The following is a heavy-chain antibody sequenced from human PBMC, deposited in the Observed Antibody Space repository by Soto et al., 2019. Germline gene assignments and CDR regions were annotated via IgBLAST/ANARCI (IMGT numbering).Heavy chain of an antibody. CDR2: IYYSGST. Sequence: SETLSLTCTVSGGSISSSSYYWGWIRQPPGKGLEWIGSIYYSGSTYYNPSLKSRVTISVDTSKNQFSLKLSSVTAADTAVYYCASPAVTTGYSSGWFDYWGQGTLVTVSS. D-gene: IGHD6-19*01. CDR3: ASPAVTTGYSSGWFDY. J-gene: IGHJ5*01. CDR1: GGSISSSSYY. V-gene: IGHV4-39*01.